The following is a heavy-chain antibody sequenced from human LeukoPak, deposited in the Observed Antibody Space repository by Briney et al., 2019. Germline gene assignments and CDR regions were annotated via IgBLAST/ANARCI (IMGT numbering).Heavy chain of an antibody. CDR2: MNPNSGNT. CDR3: ARGTHDYGGNSDY. D-gene: IGHD4-23*01. Sequence: ASVKVSCKTSGYTFIDYYIHWVRQAPGQGLEWMGWMNPNSGNTGYAQKFQGRVTMTRNTSISTAYMELSSLRSEDTAVYYCARGTHDYGGNSDYWGQGTLVTVSS. J-gene: IGHJ4*02. V-gene: IGHV1-8*01. CDR1: GYTFIDYY.